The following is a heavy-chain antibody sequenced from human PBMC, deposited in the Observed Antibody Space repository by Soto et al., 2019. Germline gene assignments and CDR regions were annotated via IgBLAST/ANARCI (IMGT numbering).Heavy chain of an antibody. CDR1: GGSISSGGYS. CDR3: ARERGADFWSGYSDRGWFDP. V-gene: IGHV4-30-2*01. CDR2: IYHSGST. Sequence: QLQLQESGSGLVKPSQTLSPTCAVSGGSISSGGYSWSWIRQPPGKGLEWIGYIYHSGSTYYNPSLKSRVTISVDRSKNQFSLKLSSVTAADTAVYYCARERGADFWSGYSDRGWFDPWGQGTLVTVSS. D-gene: IGHD3-3*01. J-gene: IGHJ5*02.